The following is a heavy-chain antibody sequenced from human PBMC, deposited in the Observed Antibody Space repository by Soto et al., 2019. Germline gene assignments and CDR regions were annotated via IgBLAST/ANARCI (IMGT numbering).Heavy chain of an antibody. CDR1: GDTFTSYY. Sequence: ASVKVSCKAPGDTFTSYYLNWVRQAPGQGLEWMGVINPHGGSTKYAQKFQGRITMTRDTSRSTVYMELSSLRSDDTAIYYCARSSGGNFGIIIEGSNWFDPWGQGTLVTVAS. V-gene: IGHV1-46*01. CDR3: ARSSGGNFGIIIEGSNWFDP. J-gene: IGHJ5*02. D-gene: IGHD3-3*01. CDR2: INPHGGST.